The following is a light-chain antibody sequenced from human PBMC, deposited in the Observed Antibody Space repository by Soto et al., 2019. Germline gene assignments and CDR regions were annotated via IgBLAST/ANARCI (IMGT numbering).Light chain of an antibody. CDR3: QQSYSTPLT. V-gene: IGKV1-39*01. J-gene: IGKJ4*01. Sequence: DIPLTQSPSSLCASVGDRVTITCLASQSISSYLNWYQQKPGKAPKLLIYAASSLQSGVPSRFSGSGSGTDFTLTISSLQPEDFATYYCQQSYSTPLTFGGGTKVDNK. CDR1: QSISSY. CDR2: AAS.